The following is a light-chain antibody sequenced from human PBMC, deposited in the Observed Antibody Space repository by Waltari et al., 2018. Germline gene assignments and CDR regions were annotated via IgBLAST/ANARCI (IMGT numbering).Light chain of an antibody. J-gene: IGLJ2*01. V-gene: IGLV1-47*01. CDR3: ATWDDSLSGGV. CDR1: RSNLGANY. Sequence: QSVLTQPPSASGTPGQRVPLSCPGRRSNLGANYVYWYQQVPGLAPRLLIYRNNKRPSGVPDRFSASKSGTSAPLAISGLRSEDEADYYCATWDDSLSGGVFGGGTKLTVL. CDR2: RNN.